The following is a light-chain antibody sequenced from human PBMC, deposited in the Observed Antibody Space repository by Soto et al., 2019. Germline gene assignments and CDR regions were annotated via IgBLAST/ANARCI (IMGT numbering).Light chain of an antibody. V-gene: IGKV2-28*01. CDR1: QSLLHSTGNNY. CDR2: LGS. J-gene: IGKJ4*01. CDR3: MQAIQSPLS. Sequence: DIVMTQSPLSLPVIPGQPASISCRSSQSLLHSTGNNYVDWYLQRPGQSPQLLIYLGSLRSSGVPDRFSGSGSGTDFTLKISRVEADDVGVYYCMQAIQSPLSFGGGTKVEIK.